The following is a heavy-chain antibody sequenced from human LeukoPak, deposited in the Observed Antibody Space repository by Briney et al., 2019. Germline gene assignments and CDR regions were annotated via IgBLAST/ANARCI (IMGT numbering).Heavy chain of an antibody. D-gene: IGHD4-17*01. CDR2: ISDSGSNT. J-gene: IGHJ4*02. CDR1: GFTFSDYY. CDR3: TGVAPEYADLMDH. V-gene: IGHV3-11*06. Sequence: NPGGSLRLSCAASGFTFSDYYMSWLRHAPGKGLEWVSYISDSGSNTKYADSVKGRFTISRDNAKNSLYLQRDSLRAEAAAVYYCTGVAPEYADLMDHWGQGTLVTVSS.